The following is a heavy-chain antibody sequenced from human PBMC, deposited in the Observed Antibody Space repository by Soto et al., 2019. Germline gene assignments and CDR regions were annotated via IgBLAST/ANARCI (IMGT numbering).Heavy chain of an antibody. CDR2: INVNGNN. D-gene: IGHD6-19*01. V-gene: IGHV4-4*07. J-gene: IGHJ3*01. CDR1: GGSMNACY. CDR3: ARLQFPDVTGAFNV. Sequence: PSETLSLTCTVSGGSMNACYWWSCFRQPAAKGLEYIGRINVNGNNNYNPCISSRFTMSVETSKDQLSLRLSYVTAADTSMYYCARLQFPDVTGAFNVWGQGTMVTVSS.